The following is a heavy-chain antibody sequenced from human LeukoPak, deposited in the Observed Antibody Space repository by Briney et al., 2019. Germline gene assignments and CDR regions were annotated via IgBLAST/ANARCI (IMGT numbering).Heavy chain of an antibody. CDR2: VSSYNGDT. V-gene: IGHV1-18*01. CDR1: GYTFNNYG. D-gene: IGHD6-13*01. CDR3: ATTVRTPISSSWYNYHYYYYMDV. Sequence: RASVKVSCKASGYTFNNYGISWVRQAPGQGLEWMGWVSSYNGDTNYAQKFHGRVTMSTDTSTSTAYMELSSLRSEDTAVYYCATTVRTPISSSWYNYHYYYYMDVWGKGTTVTVSS. J-gene: IGHJ6*03.